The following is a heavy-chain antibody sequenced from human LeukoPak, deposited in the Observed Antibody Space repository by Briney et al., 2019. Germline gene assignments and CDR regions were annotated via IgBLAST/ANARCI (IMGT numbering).Heavy chain of an antibody. CDR3: ARDGCSSTSCYIDSYYYGMDV. CDR1: GYTFTSYG. CDR2: ISAYNGNT. V-gene: IGHV1-18*01. Sequence: GASVKVSCKASGYTFTSYGISWVRQAPGQGLEWMGWISAYNGNTNYAQRLQGRVTMTTDTSTSTAHMELRSVRSDDTAVYYCARDGCSSTSCYIDSYYYGMDVWGQGTTVTVSS. D-gene: IGHD2-2*02. J-gene: IGHJ6*02.